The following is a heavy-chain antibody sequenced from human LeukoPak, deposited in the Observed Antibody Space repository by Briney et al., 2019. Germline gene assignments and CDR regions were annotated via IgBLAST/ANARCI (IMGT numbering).Heavy chain of an antibody. Sequence: GGSLRLSCAASGFTFSSYWMHWVRQAPGKRLVWVSRINSDGSSTSYADSVKGRFTISRDNAKNTLYLQMNSLRAEDTAVYYCARTPYYDIDYWGQGTLVTVSS. CDR3: ARTPYYDIDY. V-gene: IGHV3-74*01. J-gene: IGHJ4*02. D-gene: IGHD3-22*01. CDR2: INSDGSST. CDR1: GFTFSSYW.